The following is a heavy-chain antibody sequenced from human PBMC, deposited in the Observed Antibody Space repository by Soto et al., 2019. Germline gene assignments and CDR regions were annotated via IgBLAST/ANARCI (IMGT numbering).Heavy chain of an antibody. CDR2: IYYSGST. V-gene: IGHV4-38-2*01. CDR3: ARQNYQIAALDY. CDR1: GYSISSSYY. Sequence: SETLSLTCAVSGYSISSSYYWGWIRQPPGKGLEWIGSIYYSGSTYYNPSLKSRVTISVDTSKNQFSLKLSSVTAADTAVYYCARQNYQIAALDYWGQGTLVTVSS. J-gene: IGHJ4*02. D-gene: IGHD6-6*01.